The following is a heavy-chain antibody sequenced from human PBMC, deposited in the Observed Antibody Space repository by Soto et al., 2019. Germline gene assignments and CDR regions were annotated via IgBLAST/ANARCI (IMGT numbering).Heavy chain of an antibody. J-gene: IGHJ5*02. CDR3: AKDFSSGWVNWFDP. CDR1: GFTFSSYG. Sequence: QVQLVESGGGVVQPGRSLRLSCAVSGFTFSSYGMHWVRQAPGKGLEWVAVISYDGSNKYYADSVKGRFTISRDNSKNTLYLQMNSLRAEDTAVYYCAKDFSSGWVNWFDPWGQGTLVTVSS. CDR2: ISYDGSNK. D-gene: IGHD6-19*01. V-gene: IGHV3-30*18.